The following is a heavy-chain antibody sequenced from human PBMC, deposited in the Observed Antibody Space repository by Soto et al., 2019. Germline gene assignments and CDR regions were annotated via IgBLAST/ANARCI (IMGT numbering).Heavy chain of an antibody. V-gene: IGHV3-7*01. Sequence: PGGSLRLSCAASGVSFSTSWMTWVRQAPGKGLEWVAKIMPDGSEKYHVDSVKGRFTISRDNAKNSLFLQMNSLRGDDTAVYYCARDGGTLGFDYWGKGTLVTVSS. D-gene: IGHD3-3*01. CDR3: ARDGGTLGFDY. J-gene: IGHJ4*02. CDR2: IMPDGSEK. CDR1: GVSFSTSW.